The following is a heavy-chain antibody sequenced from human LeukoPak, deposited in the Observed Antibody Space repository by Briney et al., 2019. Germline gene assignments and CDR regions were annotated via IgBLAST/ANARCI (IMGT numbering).Heavy chain of an antibody. CDR1: GFTFSSYE. Sequence: GGSLRLSCAASGFTFSSYEMNWVPQAPGKGLEWVSYISSSGSTIYYADSVKGRFTISRDNAKNSLYLQMNSLRAEDTAVYYCARARYYYYGMDVWGQGTTVTVSS. CDR3: ARARYYYYGMDV. J-gene: IGHJ6*02. V-gene: IGHV3-48*03. CDR2: ISSSGSTI.